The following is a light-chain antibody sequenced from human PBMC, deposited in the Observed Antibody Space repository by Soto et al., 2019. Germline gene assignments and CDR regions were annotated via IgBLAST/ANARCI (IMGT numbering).Light chain of an antibody. V-gene: IGKV1-5*01. CDR1: QSIGGW. J-gene: IGKJ1*01. Sequence: DIQMTQSPSTLSASVGDRVTITCRASQSIGGWLAWYQQKAGKAPKLLIYDASSLESGVPQRFSGSGSGTEFTLTISSLQTDDFSTYYCQQYHSYWTFGQGTKVE. CDR3: QQYHSYWT. CDR2: DAS.